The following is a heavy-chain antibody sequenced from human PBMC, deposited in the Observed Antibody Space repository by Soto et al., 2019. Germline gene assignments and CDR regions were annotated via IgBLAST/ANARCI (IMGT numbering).Heavy chain of an antibody. V-gene: IGHV4-39*07. D-gene: IGHD6-6*01. CDR3: AKCITALGPIDY. CDR1: GGSISSSSYY. Sequence: SETRSLTCTVSGGSISSSSYYWGWIRQPPGKGLEWIGSIYHSGSTNYNPSLKSRVTISVDKSKNQFSLKLSSVTAADTAVYYCAKCITALGPIDYWGQAPLVTVSS. J-gene: IGHJ4*02. CDR2: IYHSGST.